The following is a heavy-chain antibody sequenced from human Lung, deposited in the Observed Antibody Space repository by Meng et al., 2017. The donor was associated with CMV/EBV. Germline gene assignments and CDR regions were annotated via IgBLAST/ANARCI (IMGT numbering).Heavy chain of an antibody. D-gene: IGHD3-16*01. CDR3: ARGGGGGGSDPGGDY. CDR2: ISGYNGRT. CDR1: GYPFISYG. Sequence: ASVKVSXKTSGYPFISYGISWVRQAPGKGLEWMGWISGYNGRTNYAQSFQGRLTLTTDTSTSTAYMELRNLRSDDTAVYFCARGGGGGGSDPGGDYWGQGNXVNGAS. J-gene: IGHJ4*02. V-gene: IGHV1-18*01.